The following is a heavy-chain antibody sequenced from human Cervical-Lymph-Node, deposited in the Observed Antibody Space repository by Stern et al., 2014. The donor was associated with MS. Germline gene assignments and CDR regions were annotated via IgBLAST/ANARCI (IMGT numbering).Heavy chain of an antibody. D-gene: IGHD4-11*01. Sequence: VQLVESGAEVKKPGASVKVSCTASGYNFTTYAMHWVRQAPGQGLEWMGWINADNGNTKYSQRFQDRVTFTRDTSASTAYMELSSLTFEDTAIYYCASSVTVWGQGTLVTVSS. CDR1: GYNFTTYA. CDR2: INADNGNT. V-gene: IGHV1-3*01. CDR3: ASSVTV. J-gene: IGHJ4*02.